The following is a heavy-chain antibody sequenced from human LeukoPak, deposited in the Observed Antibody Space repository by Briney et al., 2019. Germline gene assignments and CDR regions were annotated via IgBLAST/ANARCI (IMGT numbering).Heavy chain of an antibody. CDR2: ARNKANSHTT. V-gene: IGHV3-72*01. D-gene: IGHD3-22*01. CDR1: GFTFSDYY. CDR3: ARRGFSDSRGYYPDFDY. Sequence: GGSLRLSCVASGFTFSDYYMDWVRQAPGKGLEWVGRARNKANSHTTKYAASVKGRFIISRDDSKSSLYLQMNSLKTEDTAVYFCARRGFSDSRGYYPDFDYWGRGTLVTVSS. J-gene: IGHJ4*02.